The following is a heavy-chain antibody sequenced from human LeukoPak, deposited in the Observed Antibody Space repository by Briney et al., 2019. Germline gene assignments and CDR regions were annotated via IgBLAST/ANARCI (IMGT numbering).Heavy chain of an antibody. CDR3: ARGGPYCSGGGCYSRTSNWFDP. V-gene: IGHV4-61*02. J-gene: IGHJ5*02. CDR2: IYTSGST. Sequence: SETLSLTCTVSGNSISSGDNYWSWIRQPAGKGLEWIGRIYTSGSTNYNPSLKSRVTISVDTSKNQFSLKLSSVTATDTAVYYCARGGPYCSGGGCYSRTSNWFDPWGQGTLVTVSS. CDR1: GNSISSGDNY. D-gene: IGHD2-15*01.